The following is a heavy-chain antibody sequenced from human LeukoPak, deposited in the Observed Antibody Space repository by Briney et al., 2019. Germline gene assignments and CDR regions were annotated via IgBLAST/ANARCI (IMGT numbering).Heavy chain of an antibody. CDR1: GGTFSSYA. V-gene: IGHV1-69*04. J-gene: IGHJ4*02. CDR2: IIPILGVA. D-gene: IGHD4-17*01. Sequence: SVKVSCKASGGTFSSYAIGWVRQAPGQGLEWMGRIIPILGVANYAQKFQGRVTITADKSTSTAYMELSSLRSEDTAVYYCARGSYGDYEEYYFDYWGQGTLVTVSS. CDR3: ARGSYGDYEEYYFDY.